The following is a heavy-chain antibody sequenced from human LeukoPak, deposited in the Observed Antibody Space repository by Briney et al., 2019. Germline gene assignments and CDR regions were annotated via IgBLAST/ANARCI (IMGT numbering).Heavy chain of an antibody. CDR1: GFTFTTYY. D-gene: IGHD3-10*01. CDR3: ASLGSGSSPIIDFDY. CDR2: IDPSDGGT. J-gene: IGHJ4*02. V-gene: IGHV1-46*01. Sequence: ASVKVSCKASGFTFTTYYMHWVRQAPVQGLEWMGIIDPSDGGTTYAQKFQGRVTMTRDTSTSTVYMELSSLRSEDTAVYYCASLGSGSSPIIDFDYWGQGTLVTVSS.